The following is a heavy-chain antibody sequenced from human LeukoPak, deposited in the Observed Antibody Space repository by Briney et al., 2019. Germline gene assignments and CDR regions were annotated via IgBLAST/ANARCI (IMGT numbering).Heavy chain of an antibody. CDR1: GGTFSSYA. CDR2: IIPILVIA. CDR3: ARDSRVVTIIGLGSTFDR. V-gene: IGHV1-69*04. Sequence: ASVKVSCKASGGTFSSYAISWVRQAPRQRIEWLGRIIPILVIANYVQQFQGRVTITADKSTSTAYMERSSLRSEDTAWYYCARDSRVVTIIGLGSTFDRWGQGTLVTVSS. J-gene: IGHJ5*02. D-gene: IGHD3-3*01.